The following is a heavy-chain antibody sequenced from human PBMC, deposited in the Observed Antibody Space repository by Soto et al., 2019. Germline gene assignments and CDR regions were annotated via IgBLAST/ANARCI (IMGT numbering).Heavy chain of an antibody. V-gene: IGHV3-23*01. CDR2: IGASDGST. D-gene: IGHD3-9*01. CDR3: AKGLGASQGRWFDP. J-gene: IGHJ5*02. Sequence: GGSLRLSCAASGFTFSSYAMYWVRQAPGKGLDWVSAIGASDGSTYYAASVKGRFTISRDNSKNTLYLQMNSLIVEDTAVYYCAKGLGASQGRWFDPWGQGTPVTVSS. CDR1: GFTFSSYA.